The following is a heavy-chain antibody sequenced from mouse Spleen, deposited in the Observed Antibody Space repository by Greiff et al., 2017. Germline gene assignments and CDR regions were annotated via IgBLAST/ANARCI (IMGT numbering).Heavy chain of an antibody. J-gene: IGHJ2*01. Sequence: EVHLVESGGGLVEPGGSLKLSCAASGFTFSSYAMSWVRQTPAKRLEWVATISSGGSYTYYPDSVEGRFTISRDNAKNTLYLQTSSLRAEDTAMYYCARGTTGRSRYFDHWGQGTTLTVSS. CDR2: ISSGGSYT. V-gene: IGHV5-9-3*01. CDR1: GFTFSSYA. D-gene: IGHD2-12*01. CDR3: ARGTTGRSRYFDH.